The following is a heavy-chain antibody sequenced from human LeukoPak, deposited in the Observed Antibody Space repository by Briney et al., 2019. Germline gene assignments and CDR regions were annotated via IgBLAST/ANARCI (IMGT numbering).Heavy chain of an antibody. CDR2: IYHSGST. Sequence: SETLSLTCTVSGDSVSSYYWSWLRQPPGKGLEWIVYIYHSGSTNYNPSLKSRVTTSVDTSRNQFSLNLSSVTAADTAVYYCAVLGNYALDYWGQGTLVTVSS. V-gene: IGHV4-59*02. CDR3: AVLGNYALDY. D-gene: IGHD3-16*01. J-gene: IGHJ4*02. CDR1: GDSVSSYY.